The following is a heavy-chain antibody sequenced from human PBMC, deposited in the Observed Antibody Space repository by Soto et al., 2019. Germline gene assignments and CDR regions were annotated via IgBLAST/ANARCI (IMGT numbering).Heavy chain of an antibody. D-gene: IGHD6-19*01. CDR1: GFSLANYP. V-gene: IGHV3-48*02. J-gene: IGHJ4*02. Sequence: VGSLRLSCVASGFSLANYPMNWVRQTPGKGLEWISYSSPRGDTIYYADSVEGRFTISRDNARNSLSLHMSSLRDEDSALYYCEKGPHTNVGWPYYFESWGQGVPVTVSS. CDR3: EKGPHTNVGWPYYFES. CDR2: SSPRGDTI.